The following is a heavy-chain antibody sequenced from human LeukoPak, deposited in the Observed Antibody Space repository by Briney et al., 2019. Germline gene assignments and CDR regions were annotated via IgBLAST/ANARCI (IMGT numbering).Heavy chain of an antibody. CDR3: AKDRISRFGEFIGCFDY. D-gene: IGHD3-10*01. CDR2: ISGLSSHT. V-gene: IGHV3-23*01. Sequence: GGSLRLSCVASGFTFSGFAMIWVRQAPGKGLQWVSAISGLSSHTYYADSVRGRFTISRDKSKNTLYLQMNSLRAEDTAVYYCAKDRISRFGEFIGCFDYWGHGTLVTVSS. CDR1: GFTFSGFA. J-gene: IGHJ4*01.